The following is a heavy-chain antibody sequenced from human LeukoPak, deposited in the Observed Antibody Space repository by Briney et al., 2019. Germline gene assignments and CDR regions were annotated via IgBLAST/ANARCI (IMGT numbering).Heavy chain of an antibody. CDR1: GYTFTSNG. D-gene: IGHD3-22*01. CDR2: ISAHNGNT. CDR3: AREKIAYYDNSGRGWFDP. V-gene: IGHV1-18*01. Sequence: GASVKVSCKASGYTFTSNGISWVRQAPGQGLEWMGWISAHNGNTNYEQKLQGRVTMTTDTSTSTAYMELRSLRSDDTAVYYCAREKIAYYDNSGRGWFDPWGQGTLVTVSS. J-gene: IGHJ5*02.